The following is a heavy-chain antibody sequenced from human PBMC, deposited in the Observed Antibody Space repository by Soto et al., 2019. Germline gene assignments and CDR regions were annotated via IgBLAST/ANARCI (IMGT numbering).Heavy chain of an antibody. V-gene: IGHV1-3*01. CDR3: ARDTGDGTFDF. CDR2: INAGYGNT. J-gene: IGHJ4*02. D-gene: IGHD7-27*01. Sequence: ASVKVSCKASGYTFSSYAMHWVRQAPGQRLEWMGWINAGYGNTKSSQKFQDRVAISRDTSASTAYMELTSLRSEDTAVYYCARDTGDGTFDFWGQGTLVTVSS. CDR1: GYTFSSYA.